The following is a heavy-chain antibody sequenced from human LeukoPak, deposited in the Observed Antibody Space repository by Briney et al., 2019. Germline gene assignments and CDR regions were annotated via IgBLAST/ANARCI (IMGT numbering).Heavy chain of an antibody. D-gene: IGHD2-15*01. J-gene: IGHJ4*02. CDR3: ASAVVVVAATWFDY. CDR2: INHSGST. Sequence: PSETLSLTCAVYGGSFSGYYWSWIRQPPGKGLESIGEINHSGSTNYNPSLKSRVTISVDTSKNQFSLKLSSVTAADTAVYYCASAVVVVAATWFDYWGQGTLVTVSS. V-gene: IGHV4-34*01. CDR1: GGSFSGYY.